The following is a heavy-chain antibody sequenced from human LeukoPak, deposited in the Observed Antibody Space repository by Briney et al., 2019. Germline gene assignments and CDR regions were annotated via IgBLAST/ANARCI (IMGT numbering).Heavy chain of an antibody. CDR2: ISAYNGNT. Sequence: ASMKVSCKASGYTFTSYGISWVRQAPGQGLEWMGWISAYNGNTNYAQKLQGRVTMTTDTSTSTAYMELRSLRSDDTAVYYCARNYYDSSGYYLPDFDYWGQGTLVTVSS. CDR3: ARNYYDSSGYYLPDFDY. D-gene: IGHD3-22*01. V-gene: IGHV1-18*01. CDR1: GYTFTSYG. J-gene: IGHJ4*02.